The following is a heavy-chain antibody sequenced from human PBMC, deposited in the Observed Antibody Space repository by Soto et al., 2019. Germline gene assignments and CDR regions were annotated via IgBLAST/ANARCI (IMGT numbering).Heavy chain of an antibody. Sequence: LSLTCSVSGTSVSNYYWSWIRQPAGKGLEHIGRIYTSGSTSYNPSLKSRVTVSMDTSQTQIYLNLTSVTAADTAVYYCARGGIQLSYAFDYWGQGIQVTVSS. CDR1: GTSVSNYY. CDR2: IYTSGST. D-gene: IGHD5-18*01. V-gene: IGHV4-4*07. J-gene: IGHJ4*02. CDR3: ARGGIQLSYAFDY.